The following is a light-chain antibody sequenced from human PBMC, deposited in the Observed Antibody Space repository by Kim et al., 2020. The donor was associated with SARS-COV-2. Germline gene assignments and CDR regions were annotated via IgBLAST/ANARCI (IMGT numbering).Light chain of an antibody. Sequence: DIQMTQSPSSLSASVGDRVTITCRASQNINSYLNWYQQKPGKAPKFLIYAASSLQSGVPSRFSGSGSATDFTLTITSLQPEDFATYYCQQSYSITLTFGGGTKVDIK. J-gene: IGKJ4*01. V-gene: IGKV1-39*01. CDR2: AAS. CDR3: QQSYSITLT. CDR1: QNINSY.